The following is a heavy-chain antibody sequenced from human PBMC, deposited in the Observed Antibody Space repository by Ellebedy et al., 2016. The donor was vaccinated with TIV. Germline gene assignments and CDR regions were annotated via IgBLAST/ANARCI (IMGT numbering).Heavy chain of an antibody. CDR1: GFIFSIYG. D-gene: IGHD4-23*01. V-gene: IGHV3-30*18. CDR3: AKVSGNSHYYALDV. CDR2: ISFDGSDE. J-gene: IGHJ6*02. Sequence: GESLKISXTASGFIFSIYGMHWVRQAPGTGLEWVALISFDGSDESYADPVKGRFTISRDNSNNTLYLQMDSLRPEDTAVYYCAKVSGNSHYYALDVWGQGTTVTVSS.